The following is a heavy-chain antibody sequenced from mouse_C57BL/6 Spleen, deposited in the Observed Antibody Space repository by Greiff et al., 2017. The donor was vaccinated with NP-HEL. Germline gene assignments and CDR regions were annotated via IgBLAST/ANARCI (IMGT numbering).Heavy chain of an antibody. V-gene: IGHV1-80*01. CDR2: IYPGDGDT. CDR1: GYAFSSYW. D-gene: IGHD2-2*01. J-gene: IGHJ4*01. Sequence: QVQLQQSGAELVKPGASVKISCKASGYAFSSYWMNWVKQRPGKGLEWIGQIYPGDGDTNYNGKFKGKATLTADKSSSTAYIQLSSLPSEDSAVYFCARFYYGYDDYAMDYWGQGTSVTVSS. CDR3: ARFYYGYDDYAMDY.